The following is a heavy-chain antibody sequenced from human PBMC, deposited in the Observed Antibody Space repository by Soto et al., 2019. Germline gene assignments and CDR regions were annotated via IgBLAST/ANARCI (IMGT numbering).Heavy chain of an antibody. CDR1: GYTFTSYG. CDR3: ARDHFSGWYEFDAFDI. Sequence: GASVKVSCKASGYTFTSYGISWVRQAPGQGLEWMGWISAYNGNTNYAQKLQGRVTMTTDTSTSTAYMELRSLRSDDTAVYYCARDHFSGWYEFDAFDIWGQGTMVTVSS. D-gene: IGHD6-19*01. V-gene: IGHV1-18*01. CDR2: ISAYNGNT. J-gene: IGHJ3*02.